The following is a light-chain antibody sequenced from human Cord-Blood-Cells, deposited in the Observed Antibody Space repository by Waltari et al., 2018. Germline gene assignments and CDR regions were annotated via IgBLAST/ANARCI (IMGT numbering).Light chain of an antibody. Sequence: IQLTQSPSSLSASVADRVTITCRASQGISIYLARYQQKPGKAPKLLIYAASTLQSGVPSRFSGSGSGTDFTLTISSLQPEDFATYYCQQLNSYPITFGQGTRLEIK. CDR3: QQLNSYPIT. V-gene: IGKV1-9*01. CDR1: QGISIY. CDR2: AAS. J-gene: IGKJ5*01.